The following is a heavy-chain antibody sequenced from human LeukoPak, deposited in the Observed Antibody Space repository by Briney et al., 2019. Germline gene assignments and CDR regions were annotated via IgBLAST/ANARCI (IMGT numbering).Heavy chain of an antibody. CDR3: ARTVRGPRGKYQLLYGWFDP. J-gene: IGHJ5*02. CDR1: GYTFTSYY. CDR2: INPNSGGT. D-gene: IGHD2-2*02. V-gene: IGHV1-2*02. Sequence: ASVKVSCKASGYTFTSYYMHWVRQAPGQGLEWMGWINPNSGGTNYAQKFQGRVTMTRDTSISTAYMELRRLRSDDTAVYYCARTVRGPRGKYQLLYGWFDPWGQGTLVTVSS.